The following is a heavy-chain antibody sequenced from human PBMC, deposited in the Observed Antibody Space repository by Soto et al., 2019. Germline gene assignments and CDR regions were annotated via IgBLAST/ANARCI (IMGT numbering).Heavy chain of an antibody. CDR1: GYSFTSYW. CDR2: IYPSDSDT. CDR3: TRPGPDAFDI. J-gene: IGHJ3*02. V-gene: IGHV5-51*01. Sequence: PGESLKISCKGSGYSFTSYWIGWVRQMPGRGLEWMGIIYPSDSDTRYSPSFQGQVTISADKSISTTYLQWSSLTASDTAIYYCTRPGPDAFDIWGQGTMVTVS.